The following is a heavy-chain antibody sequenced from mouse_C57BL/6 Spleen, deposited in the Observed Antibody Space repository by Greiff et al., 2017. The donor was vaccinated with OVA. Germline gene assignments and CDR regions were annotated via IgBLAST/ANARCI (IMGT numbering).Heavy chain of an antibody. CDR3: ARIDSNYGNWFAY. V-gene: IGHV8-8*01. Sequence: VKLMECGPGILQPSQTLSLTCSFSGFSLSTFGLGVGWIRQPSGKGLEWLAHIWWDDDKSFNPALKSRLTISKDTSKNQVFLKIANVDTADTATYYCARIDSNYGNWFAYWGQGTLVTVSA. CDR1: GFSLSTFGLG. J-gene: IGHJ3*01. D-gene: IGHD2-5*01. CDR2: IWWDDDK.